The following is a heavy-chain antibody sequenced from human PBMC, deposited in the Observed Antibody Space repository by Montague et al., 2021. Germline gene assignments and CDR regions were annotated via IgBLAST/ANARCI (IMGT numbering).Heavy chain of an antibody. CDR3: ASLPYSSAWPYYFGH. Sequence: SLRLSCAASGFTFSSYTINWVRQAPGKGLEWVSSISSSSLYIDYADSVKGRFTISRDNAKNSLYLQMNSLRAEDTAVYYCASLPYSSAWPYYFGHWGQGTLVTVSS. CDR1: GFTFSSYT. V-gene: IGHV3-21*01. CDR2: ISSSSLYI. J-gene: IGHJ4*02. D-gene: IGHD6-19*01.